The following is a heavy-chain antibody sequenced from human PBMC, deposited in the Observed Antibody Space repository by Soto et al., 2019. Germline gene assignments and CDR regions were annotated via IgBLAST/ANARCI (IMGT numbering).Heavy chain of an antibody. CDR3: AKDQQNSIYNYDFWSGYYRALDY. CDR2: ISYDGSNK. Sequence: GGSLRLSCAASEFTFSSSAMSWVRQAPGKGLEWVAVISYDGSNKYYADSVKGRFTISRDNSKNTLYLQMNSLRAEDTAVYYCAKDQQNSIYNYDFWSGYYRALDYWGQGTLVTVSS. D-gene: IGHD3-3*01. J-gene: IGHJ4*02. V-gene: IGHV3-30*18. CDR1: EFTFSSSA.